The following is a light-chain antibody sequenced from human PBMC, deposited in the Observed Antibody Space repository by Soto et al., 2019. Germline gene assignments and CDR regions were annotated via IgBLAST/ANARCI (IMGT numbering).Light chain of an antibody. Sequence: QSVLTQPPSASGTPGQTITISCSGGSSNIGINTVNWYEHLPGTAPRLLIYGKYQRPSGVPDRFSGSKSGTSASLAISGLQSEDEGHYYCATWDDSLDVHVFGTGTKLTVL. J-gene: IGLJ1*01. V-gene: IGLV1-44*01. CDR3: ATWDDSLDVHV. CDR1: SSNIGINT. CDR2: GKY.